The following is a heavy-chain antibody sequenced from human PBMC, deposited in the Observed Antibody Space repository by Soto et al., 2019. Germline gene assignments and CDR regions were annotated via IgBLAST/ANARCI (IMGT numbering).Heavy chain of an antibody. CDR3: ASFQDCAGSVCVRSVFDS. CDR1: DY. J-gene: IGHJ5*01. CDR2: IYYSGST. D-gene: IGHD2-8*02. V-gene: IGHV4-39*01. Sequence: DYWGSNRQTPGKGLEWIGNIYYSGSTQYNPSLKSRVAISVDTSKNQFSLKLNSVTAADTAVYYCASFQDCAGSVCVRSVFDS.